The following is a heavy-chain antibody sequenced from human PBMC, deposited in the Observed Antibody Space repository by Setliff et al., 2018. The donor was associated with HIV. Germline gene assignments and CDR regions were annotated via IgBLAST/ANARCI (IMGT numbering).Heavy chain of an antibody. CDR3: AKDPTHDSYGDYYWYFDL. J-gene: IGHJ2*01. V-gene: IGHV3-23*01. D-gene: IGHD4-17*01. CDR2: ISAGGGNT. CDR1: GFTFNTYS. Sequence: PGGSLRLSCAASGFTFNTYSINWVRQAPGQGLEWVSGISAGGGNTYYGDSVNGRLTISRGNSKNTLYLQRNSLRAEDTAVYYCAKDPTHDSYGDYYWYFDLWGRGTLVTVSS.